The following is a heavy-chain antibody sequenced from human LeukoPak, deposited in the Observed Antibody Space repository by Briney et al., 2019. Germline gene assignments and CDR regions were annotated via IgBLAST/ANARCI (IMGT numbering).Heavy chain of an antibody. V-gene: IGHV4-59*12. Sequence: SETLSLTCTVSGGSIDNSHWTWIRQPPGKGLEWIGCIYNRGTTIYNPSLRSRLTISVDTSKNQLSLRLSSVTAADTAAYFCARDSPTRPPAYYGMDVWGRGTTVTVSS. CDR3: ARDSPTRPPAYYGMDV. CDR2: IYNRGTT. CDR1: GGSIDNSH. J-gene: IGHJ6*02.